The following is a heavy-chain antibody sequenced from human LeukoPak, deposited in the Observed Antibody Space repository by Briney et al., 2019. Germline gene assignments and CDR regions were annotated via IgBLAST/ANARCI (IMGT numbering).Heavy chain of an antibody. CDR3: TTDRGRITITNSQDY. V-gene: IGHV3-15*01. J-gene: IGHJ4*02. D-gene: IGHD3-9*01. Sequence: GGSLRLSCAASGFTFSNAWMSWVRQAPGKGLEWVGRIKSKTDGGTTDYAAPVKGRFTISRDDSKNTLYLQMNSLKTEDTAVYYCTTDRGRITITNSQDYWGQGTLVTVSS. CDR1: GFTFSNAW. CDR2: IKSKTDGGTT.